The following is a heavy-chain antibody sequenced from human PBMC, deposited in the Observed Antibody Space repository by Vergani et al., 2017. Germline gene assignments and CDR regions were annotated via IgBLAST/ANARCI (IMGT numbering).Heavy chain of an antibody. J-gene: IGHJ4*02. CDR1: GGSISSGSYY. CDR2: MHTTGNT. CDR3: AREATRSWD. Sequence: QVQLQESGPGLVKPSQTLSLTCSVSGGSISSGSYYWSWIRQPAGKGLEWIGRMHTTGNTNYNPSLKSRATISVDTSKNQFSLNLSSVTAADTAVYYCAREATRSWDWGQGTLVTVSS. D-gene: IGHD1-26*01. V-gene: IGHV4-61*02.